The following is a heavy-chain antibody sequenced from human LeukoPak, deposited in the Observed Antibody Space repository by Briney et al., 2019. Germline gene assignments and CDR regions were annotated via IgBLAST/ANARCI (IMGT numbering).Heavy chain of an antibody. Sequence: ASVKVSCKASGGTFSSYAISWVRQAPGQGLEWMGWISAYNGNTNYAQKLQGRVTMTTDTSTSTAYMELRSLRSDDTAVYYCARDHGPYYFDYWGQGTLVTVSS. CDR1: GGTFSSYA. J-gene: IGHJ4*02. CDR3: ARDHGPYYFDY. V-gene: IGHV1-18*01. CDR2: ISAYNGNT.